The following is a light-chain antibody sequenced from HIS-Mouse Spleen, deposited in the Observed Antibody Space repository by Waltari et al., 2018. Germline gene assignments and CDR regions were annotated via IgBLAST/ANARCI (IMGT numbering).Light chain of an antibody. V-gene: IGLV3-10*01. Sequence: SYELTQPPSLSLSPGQTARSTCSGAALPKKYAYGYQQTSGQAPVVVIYEDSKRPSGIPEGFSGSSSGTMATLTISGAQVEDEADYYCYSTDSSGNHRVFGGGTKLTVL. CDR2: EDS. CDR1: ALPKKY. J-gene: IGLJ2*01. CDR3: YSTDSSGNHRV.